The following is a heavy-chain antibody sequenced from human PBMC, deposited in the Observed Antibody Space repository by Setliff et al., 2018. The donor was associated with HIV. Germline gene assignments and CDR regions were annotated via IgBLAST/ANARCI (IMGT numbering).Heavy chain of an antibody. CDR1: GGSNSSSSYY. Sequence: PSETLSLTCTVSGGSNSSSSYYWGWIRQPPGKGLEWIGSIYYSGSTYYNPSLKSRVTISVDTSKNQFSLKLSSVTAADTAVYYCARPGLGYSYGSKIDPWGQGTLVTVSS. D-gene: IGHD5-18*01. J-gene: IGHJ5*02. CDR3: ARPGLGYSYGSKIDP. CDR2: IYYSGST. V-gene: IGHV4-39*01.